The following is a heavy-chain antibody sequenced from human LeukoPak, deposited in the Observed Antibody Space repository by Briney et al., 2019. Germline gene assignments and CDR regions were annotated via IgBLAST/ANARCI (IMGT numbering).Heavy chain of an antibody. CDR3: ARARYANAGYAFDI. J-gene: IGHJ3*02. CDR2: LSHSGSS. V-gene: IGHV4-59*02. CDR1: GGSVSSYY. D-gene: IGHD2-2*01. Sequence: SETLSLTCTVSGGSVSSYYWSWIRRPPGRGLEWIAYLSHSGSSDSNPSLTSRVTTLVDTSKNQFSLKLTSVTAADTAVYYCARARYANAGYAFDIWGHGTMVTVSS.